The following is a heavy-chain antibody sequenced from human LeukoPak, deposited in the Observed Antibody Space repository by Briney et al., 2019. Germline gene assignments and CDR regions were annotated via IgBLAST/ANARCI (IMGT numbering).Heavy chain of an antibody. J-gene: IGHJ5*02. CDR2: INHSGST. CDR3: ARRRENLFLNRNWFDP. Sequence: MASETLSLTCSVSGYSISSTIYYWGWIRQPPGKGLEWIGEINHSGSTNYNPSLKSRVTISVDTSKNQFSLKLSSVTAADTAVYYCARRRENLFLNRNWFDPWGQGTLVTVSS. CDR1: GYSISSTIYY. D-gene: IGHD3-22*01. V-gene: IGHV4-39*07.